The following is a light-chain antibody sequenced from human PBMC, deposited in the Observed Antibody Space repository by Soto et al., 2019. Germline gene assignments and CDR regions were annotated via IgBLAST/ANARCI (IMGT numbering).Light chain of an antibody. CDR1: SSDVGNYIY. J-gene: IGLJ1*01. V-gene: IGLV2-14*01. CDR3: SSSSSSSTLII. CDR2: EVT. Sequence: QSVLTQPASVSGSPGQSITISCTGTSSDVGNYIYVSWYQQYPGKAPKLMIYEVTNRPSGVSNRFSGSKSGNTASLTISGLQAEEEADYYCSSSSSSSTLIIFGTGTKV.